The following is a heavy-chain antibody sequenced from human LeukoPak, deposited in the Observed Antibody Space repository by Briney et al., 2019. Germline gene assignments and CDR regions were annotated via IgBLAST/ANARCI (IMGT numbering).Heavy chain of an antibody. Sequence: SVKVSCKASGGTFSSHAISWVRQAPGQGLEWMGGIIPIIGTANYGQKFQDRVTITTDDSTTTAYMELSSLRSEDTAVYYCARAPTYDNDAFDIWGQGTVVTVS. V-gene: IGHV1-69*05. J-gene: IGHJ3*02. CDR1: GGTFSSHA. CDR2: IIPIIGTA. CDR3: ARAPTYDNDAFDI. D-gene: IGHD3-22*01.